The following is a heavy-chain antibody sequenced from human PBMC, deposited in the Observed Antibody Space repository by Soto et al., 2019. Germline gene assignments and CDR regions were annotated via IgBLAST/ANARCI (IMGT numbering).Heavy chain of an antibody. CDR1: GFTFSSYA. CDR3: AGPDSSSRPNYYDYYGMDV. D-gene: IGHD6-13*01. CDR2: ISYDGSNK. J-gene: IGHJ6*02. V-gene: IGHV3-30-3*01. Sequence: QVQLVESGGGVVQPGRSLRLSCAASGFTFSSYAMHWVRQAPGKGLEWVAVISYDGSNKYYADSVKGRFTISRDNSRNTLYLQMNSLRAEDTAVYYCAGPDSSSRPNYYDYYGMDVWGQGTTVTVSS.